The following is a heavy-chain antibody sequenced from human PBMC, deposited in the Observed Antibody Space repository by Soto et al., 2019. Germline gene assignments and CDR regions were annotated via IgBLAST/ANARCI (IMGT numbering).Heavy chain of an antibody. J-gene: IGHJ4*02. D-gene: IGHD1-26*01. V-gene: IGHV1-18*01. Sequence: QVQLVQSGAEVKKPGASVKVSCKASGYTFTSYGISWVRQAPGQGLAWMGWISDYNGKTNYAQKLQGRVTMTTDTSTNIADMELRSLRSDDTAVYYCARDSVSYRRYFDYWGQGTLVTVSS. CDR2: ISDYNGKT. CDR1: GYTFTSYG. CDR3: ARDSVSYRRYFDY.